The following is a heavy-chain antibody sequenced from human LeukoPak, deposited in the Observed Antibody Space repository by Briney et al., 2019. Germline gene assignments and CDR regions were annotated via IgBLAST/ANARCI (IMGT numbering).Heavy chain of an antibody. Sequence: PGRSLRLSCAASGFTFSSYGMHWVRQAPGKGLEWVAVIWYDGSNKYYADSVKGRFTISRDNSKNTLYLQMNSLRAEDTAVYYCAKDWEVITAIYYLDYWGQGTLVTVSS. J-gene: IGHJ4*02. V-gene: IGHV3-33*06. CDR3: AKDWEVITAIYYLDY. CDR2: IWYDGSNK. D-gene: IGHD3-22*01. CDR1: GFTFSSYG.